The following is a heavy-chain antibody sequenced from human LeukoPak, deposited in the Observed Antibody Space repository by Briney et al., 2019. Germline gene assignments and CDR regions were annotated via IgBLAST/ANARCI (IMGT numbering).Heavy chain of an antibody. CDR3: ARIRCGHSGSVCYNH. CDR2: ISHTEGA. Sequence: SETLSLTCGVFGVSINDYYWSWIRQSPGRGLEWIGEISHTEGARYNPSLESRVTMSVGTSENQLSLKLIFVTAADTAVYYCARIRCGHSGSVCYNHWGLGTLVTVSS. CDR1: GVSINDYY. V-gene: IGHV4-34*01. D-gene: IGHD2-21*01. J-gene: IGHJ4*02.